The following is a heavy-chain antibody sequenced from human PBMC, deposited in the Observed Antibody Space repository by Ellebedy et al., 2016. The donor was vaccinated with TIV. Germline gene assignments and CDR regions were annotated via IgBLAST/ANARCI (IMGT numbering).Heavy chain of an antibody. J-gene: IGHJ4*02. Sequence: AASVKVSCKASGYTFTDFDINWVRQATGQSLEWMGLINLGIGDTKYSQNFQGRLTITSDASASTVYMELSSLRSGDTAVYFCARGYSYEFDYWGQGTLVTVSS. CDR3: ARGYSYEFDY. CDR2: INLGIGDT. V-gene: IGHV1-3*01. D-gene: IGHD5-18*01. CDR1: GYTFTDFD.